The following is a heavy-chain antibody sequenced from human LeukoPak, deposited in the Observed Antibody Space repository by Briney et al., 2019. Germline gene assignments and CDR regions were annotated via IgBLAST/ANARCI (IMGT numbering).Heavy chain of an antibody. CDR2: INAGNGNT. V-gene: IGHV1-3*01. J-gene: IGHJ3*02. CDR3: ARYSSGYGAEDAFDI. Sequence: GASVKVSCKASGYTFTNYAMHWVRQAPGQRLEWMGWINAGNGNTKYSQKFQGRVTITTDTSASTVYMELSSLRSEDMAVYYCARYSSGYGAEDAFDIWGQGTMVTVSS. D-gene: IGHD3-22*01. CDR1: GYTFTNYA.